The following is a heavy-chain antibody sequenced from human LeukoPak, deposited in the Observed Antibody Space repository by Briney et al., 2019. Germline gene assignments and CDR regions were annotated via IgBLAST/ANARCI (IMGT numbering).Heavy chain of an antibody. D-gene: IGHD2-15*01. CDR2: ISSSSSYI. Sequence: PGGSLRLACAASGFTFSSYSMNWVRQAPGKGMEWVSSISSSSSYIYYADSGKGRFTITRVNAKNSLYLQMNSLRAEDTAVDYWAREGDIVVVVAAIYFDYWGQGTLVTVSS. CDR3: AREGDIVVVVAAIYFDY. J-gene: IGHJ4*02. V-gene: IGHV3-21*01. CDR1: GFTFSSYS.